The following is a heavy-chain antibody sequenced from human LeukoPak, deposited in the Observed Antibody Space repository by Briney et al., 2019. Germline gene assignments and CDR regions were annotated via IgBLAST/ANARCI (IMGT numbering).Heavy chain of an antibody. CDR3: ARHIYCSSTSCYFEYYFDY. Sequence: SETLSLTCAVSGYSISSGYYWGWIRQPPGKGLEWFGSIYHSGSTYYNPSLKSRVTISVDTSKNQFSLKLSSVTAADTAVYYCARHIYCSSTSCYFEYYFDYWGQGTLVTVSS. V-gene: IGHV4-38-2*01. CDR2: IYHSGST. CDR1: GYSISSGYY. J-gene: IGHJ4*02. D-gene: IGHD2-2*01.